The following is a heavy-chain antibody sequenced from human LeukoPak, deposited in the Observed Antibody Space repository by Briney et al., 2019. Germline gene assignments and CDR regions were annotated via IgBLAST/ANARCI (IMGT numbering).Heavy chain of an antibody. D-gene: IGHD3-22*01. J-gene: IGHJ3*02. CDR1: GGSFSGYY. Sequence: SETLSLTCAVYGGSFSGYYWSWIRQPPGKGLEWIGYIYYSGSTNYNPSLKSRVTISVDTSKNQFSLKLSSVTAADTAVYYCARDPYDSSGYYNDAFDIWGQGTMVTVSS. V-gene: IGHV4-59*01. CDR2: IYYSGST. CDR3: ARDPYDSSGYYNDAFDI.